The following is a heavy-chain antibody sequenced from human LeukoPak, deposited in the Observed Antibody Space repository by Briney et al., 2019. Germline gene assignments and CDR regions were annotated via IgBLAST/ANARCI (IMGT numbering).Heavy chain of an antibody. Sequence: GGSLRLSCAASGFTFNTYGMNWVRQAPGKGLEWVSSISSSSCYIYYADSVKGRFTISRDNAKNSLYLQMNSLRAEDTAVYYCARDYYDSSGSVDYWGQGTLVTVSS. CDR2: ISSSSCYI. D-gene: IGHD3-22*01. CDR1: GFTFNTYG. J-gene: IGHJ4*02. V-gene: IGHV3-21*01. CDR3: ARDYYDSSGSVDY.